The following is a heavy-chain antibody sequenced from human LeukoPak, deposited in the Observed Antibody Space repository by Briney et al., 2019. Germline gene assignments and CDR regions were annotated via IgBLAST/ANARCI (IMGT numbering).Heavy chain of an antibody. CDR3: ARGTDTKPFWSGYWVDV. CDR1: GFTFSAYA. J-gene: IGHJ6*02. V-gene: IGHV3-30*04. CDR2: ISYDESNK. D-gene: IGHD3-3*01. Sequence: GGSLRLSCAASGFTFSAYAMHWVRQAPDKGLEWVAVISYDESNKYYADSVKGRFTISRDNSKNTLYLQMNSLRAEDTAVYYCARGTDTKPFWSGYWVDVWGQGTTVTVSS.